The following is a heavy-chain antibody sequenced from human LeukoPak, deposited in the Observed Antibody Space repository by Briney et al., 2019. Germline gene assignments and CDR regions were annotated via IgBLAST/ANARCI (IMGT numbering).Heavy chain of an antibody. CDR1: GGSISSYY. CDR2: IYYSGST. CDR3: AREGPSGYNYGLYYFDY. J-gene: IGHJ4*02. D-gene: IGHD5-18*01. V-gene: IGHV4-59*12. Sequence: SETLSLTCTVSGGSISSYYWSWIRQPPGKGLEWIGYIYYSGSTNYNPSLKSRVTISVDTSKNQFSLKVSSVTAADTAVYYCAREGPSGYNYGLYYFDYWGQGTLVTVSS.